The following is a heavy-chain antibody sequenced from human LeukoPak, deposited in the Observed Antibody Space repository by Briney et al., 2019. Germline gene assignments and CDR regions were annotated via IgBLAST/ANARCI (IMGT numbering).Heavy chain of an antibody. CDR3: AKSPQFDMLIGYPGHYFDY. D-gene: IGHD3-9*01. CDR1: GFTFSNYA. J-gene: IGHJ4*02. CDR2: VGSSGGKT. V-gene: IGHV3-23*01. Sequence: GESLRLSCAASGFTFSNYAMSWVRQAPGEGLEWVSGVGSSGGKTSYADSVKGRFTISRDNSKNTLYLQMNSLRAEDTAVYYCAKSPQFDMLIGYPGHYFDYWGQGTLVTVSS.